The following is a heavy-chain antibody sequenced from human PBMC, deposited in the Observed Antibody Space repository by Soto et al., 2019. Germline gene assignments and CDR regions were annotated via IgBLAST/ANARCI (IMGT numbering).Heavy chain of an antibody. CDR3: AKVGQGSSWYPAYNWFDP. CDR2: ISAINTGT. D-gene: IGHD6-13*01. CDR1: GFTFSNFP. V-gene: IGHV3-23*01. J-gene: IGHJ5*02. Sequence: GGSLRLSCAASGFTFSNFPMSWVRQAPGKGLEWVSLISAINTGTYYADSVKGRFTISRDNSKNTLYLQMNSLRAEDTAVYYCAKVGQGSSWYPAYNWFDPWGQGTLVTVSS.